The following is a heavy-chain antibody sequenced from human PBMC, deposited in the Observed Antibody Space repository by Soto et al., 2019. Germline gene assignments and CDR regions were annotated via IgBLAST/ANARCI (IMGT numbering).Heavy chain of an antibody. CDR2: MNPNSGNT. Sequence: VKVSCKASGYTFTSYYMHWVRQAPGQGLEWMGWMNPNSGNTGYAQKFQGRVTMTRNTSISTAYMELSSLRSEDTAVYYCARINPGRSNAFDIWGQGTMVTVSS. CDR1: GYTFTSYY. V-gene: IGHV1-8*02. J-gene: IGHJ3*02. CDR3: ARINPGRSNAFDI. D-gene: IGHD3-3*01.